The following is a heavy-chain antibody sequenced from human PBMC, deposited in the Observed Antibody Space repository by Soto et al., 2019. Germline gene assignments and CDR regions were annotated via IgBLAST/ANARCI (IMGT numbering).Heavy chain of an antibody. CDR1: GFTFSSYA. D-gene: IGHD2-2*01. CDR2: ISGSGGST. Sequence: GGSLRLSCAASGFTFSSYAMSWVRQAPGKGLEWVSAISGSGGSTYYADSVKGRFTISRDNSKNTLYLQMNSLRAEDTAVYYCAKGAYCSSTSCYSQFDYWGQGTMVTVYS. CDR3: AKGAYCSSTSCYSQFDY. V-gene: IGHV3-23*01. J-gene: IGHJ4*02.